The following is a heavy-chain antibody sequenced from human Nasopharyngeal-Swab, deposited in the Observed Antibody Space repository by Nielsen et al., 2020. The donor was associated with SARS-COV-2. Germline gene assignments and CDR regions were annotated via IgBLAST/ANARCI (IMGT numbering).Heavy chain of an antibody. CDR1: GFTFSSYW. Sequence: GGSLRLSCAASGFTFSSYWMSWVRQAPGKGLEWVANIKQDGSEKYYVDSAKGRFTISRDNAKNSLYLQMNSLRAEDTAVYYCARRDRYCSGGSCYGENAFDIWGQGTMVTVSS. CDR3: ARRDRYCSGGSCYGENAFDI. CDR2: IKQDGSEK. V-gene: IGHV3-7*03. D-gene: IGHD2-15*01. J-gene: IGHJ3*02.